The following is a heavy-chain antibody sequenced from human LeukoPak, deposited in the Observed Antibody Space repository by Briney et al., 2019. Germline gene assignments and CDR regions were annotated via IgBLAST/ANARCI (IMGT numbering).Heavy chain of an antibody. CDR3: AKDSNRGVWGSYRSYDY. Sequence: GGSLRLSCAASGFTFSSYDMSWVRQAPRKGLGWVSAISGSGANTYDADSVKGRFTISRDNSKNTLYLQMNSLRAEDTAVYYCAKDSNRGVWGSYRSYDYWGQGTLVTVSS. D-gene: IGHD3-16*01. CDR1: GFTFSSYD. CDR2: ISGSGANT. J-gene: IGHJ4*02. V-gene: IGHV3-23*01.